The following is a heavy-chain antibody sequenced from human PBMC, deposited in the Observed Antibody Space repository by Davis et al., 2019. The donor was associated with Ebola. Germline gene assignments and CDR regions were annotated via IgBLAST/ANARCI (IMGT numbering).Heavy chain of an antibody. CDR3: RVTRDGYNQTYI. V-gene: IGHV3-73*01. CDR2: IRSKAKTYAT. Sequence: PGGSLRLSCVASGFTFSGSAIHWVRQASGKGLKWVGRIRSKAKTYATAYDESVQGRFTISRDDSKNTGYLQMNSLKTEDTALYYCRVTRDGYNQTYIWGQGTLVTVSS. D-gene: IGHD5-24*01. J-gene: IGHJ4*02. CDR1: GFTFSGSA.